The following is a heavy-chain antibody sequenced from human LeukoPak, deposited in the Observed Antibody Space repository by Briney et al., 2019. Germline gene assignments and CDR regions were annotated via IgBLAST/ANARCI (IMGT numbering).Heavy chain of an antibody. CDR1: GGTFSSYA. Sequence: ASVKVSCKASGGTFSSYAITWVRQAPGQGLEWMGRIIPILGIANYAQKFQGRVTITADKSTSTAYMELSSLRSEDTAVYYCARSMVQGVIQYYYYYGMDVWGQGTTVTVSS. D-gene: IGHD3-10*01. CDR2: IIPILGIA. V-gene: IGHV1-69*04. CDR3: ARSMVQGVIQYYYYYGMDV. J-gene: IGHJ6*02.